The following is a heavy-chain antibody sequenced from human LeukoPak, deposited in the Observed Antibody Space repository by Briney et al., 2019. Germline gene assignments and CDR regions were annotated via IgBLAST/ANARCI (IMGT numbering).Heavy chain of an antibody. V-gene: IGHV3-48*03. CDR3: ARHDSMVTLSGMHV. D-gene: IGHD2-21*02. CDR1: GCTFSGFE. Sequence: PGGSLSHSCAASGCTFSGFEMNWVRQAPGKGLEWISYISSSYRTIYYADSVKGRFTVSRDNTKNSIYLQMNSLRVEDTAVYYCARHDSMVTLSGMHVWGQGTTVTVSS. CDR2: ISSSYRTI. J-gene: IGHJ6*02.